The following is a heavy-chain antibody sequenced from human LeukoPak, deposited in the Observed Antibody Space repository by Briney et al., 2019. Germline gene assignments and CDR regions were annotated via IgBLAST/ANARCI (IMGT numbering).Heavy chain of an antibody. V-gene: IGHV4-61*08. CDR3: ARGLPEVRSGSYGYFDY. CDR1: GGSISSGGYY. CDR2: IYYSGST. J-gene: IGHJ4*02. Sequence: SETLSLTCTVSGGSISSGGYYWSWIRQHPGKGLEWIGYIYYSGSTNYNPSLKSRVTISVDTSKNQFSLKLSSVTAADTAVYYCARGLPEVRSGSYGYFDYWGQGTLVTVSS. D-gene: IGHD3-10*01.